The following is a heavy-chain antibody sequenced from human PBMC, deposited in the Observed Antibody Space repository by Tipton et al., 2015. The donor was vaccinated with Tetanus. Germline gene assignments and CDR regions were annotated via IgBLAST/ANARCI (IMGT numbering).Heavy chain of an antibody. CDR1: CGSMSNNY. Sequence: TLSLTCTVSCGSMSNNYWSWIRQPPGKGLEWIAYIFHSGSTNYSPSLKSRVAISMDTSKNQISLKLSSVTAADTAVYYCARRSYCSSSRCFDAFDLWGQGTMVSVSS. J-gene: IGHJ3*01. D-gene: IGHD2-2*01. CDR3: ARRSYCSSSRCFDAFDL. CDR2: IFHSGST. V-gene: IGHV4-59*01.